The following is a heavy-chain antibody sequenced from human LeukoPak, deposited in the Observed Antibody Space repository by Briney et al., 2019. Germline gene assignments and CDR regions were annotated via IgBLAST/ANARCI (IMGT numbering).Heavy chain of an antibody. Sequence: KSSETLSLTCTVSGGSISSYYWSWIRQPPGKGLEWIGYIYYSGSTDYNPSLKSRVTISVDTSKNQFSLKLSSVTAADTAVYYCARDRGYYDILTGYSPTAEFDYWGQGTLVTVS. D-gene: IGHD3-9*01. CDR1: GGSISSYY. J-gene: IGHJ4*02. CDR3: ARDRGYYDILTGYSPTAEFDY. CDR2: IYYSGST. V-gene: IGHV4-59*01.